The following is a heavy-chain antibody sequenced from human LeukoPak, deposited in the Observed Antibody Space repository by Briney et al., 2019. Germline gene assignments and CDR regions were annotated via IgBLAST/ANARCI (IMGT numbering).Heavy chain of an antibody. V-gene: IGHV3-21*01. D-gene: IGHD3-10*01. Sequence: PGGFLRLSCAASGFTFSSYSMNWVRQAPGEGLEWVSSISSSSSYIYYADSLKGRFTISRDSAKNSLYLQMNSLRAEGTAVYYCARDPGIRGFDYWGQGTLVTVSS. J-gene: IGHJ4*02. CDR3: ARDPGIRGFDY. CDR1: GFTFSSYS. CDR2: ISSSSSYI.